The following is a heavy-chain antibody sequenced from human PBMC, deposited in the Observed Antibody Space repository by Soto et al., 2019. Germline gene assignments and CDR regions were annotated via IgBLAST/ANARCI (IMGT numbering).Heavy chain of an antibody. Sequence: QVHLVQSGAEVKKPGASVKVSCQASGYAFTTYGITGVRPAPGQGLEWMGWISAHNGNTNYAQKLQGRDTVTRDTSRSPAYMELRSLRSDDTAVYYCARGRYGDYWGQGALVTVSS. V-gene: IGHV1-18*01. CDR3: ARGRYGDY. CDR1: GYAFTTYG. D-gene: IGHD1-1*01. J-gene: IGHJ4*02. CDR2: ISAHNGNT.